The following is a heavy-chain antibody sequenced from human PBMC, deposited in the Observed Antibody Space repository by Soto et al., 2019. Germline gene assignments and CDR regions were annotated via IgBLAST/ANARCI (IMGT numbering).Heavy chain of an antibody. CDR2: ISWNSGSI. J-gene: IGHJ3*02. CDR1: GFTFDDYA. CDR3: AKSSSGYFQDAFDI. Sequence: GGSLRLSCAASGFTFDDYAMHWVLQAPGKGLEWVSGISWNSGSIGYADSVKGRFTISRDNAKNSLYLQMNSLRAEDTALYYCAKSSSGYFQDAFDIWGQGTMVTVSS. D-gene: IGHD3-22*01. V-gene: IGHV3-9*01.